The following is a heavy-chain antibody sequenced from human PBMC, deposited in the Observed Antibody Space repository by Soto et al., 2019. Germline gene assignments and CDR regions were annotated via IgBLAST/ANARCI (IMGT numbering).Heavy chain of an antibody. Sequence: EVQLLESGGGLVQPGGSLRLSCAASGFTFSSYAMSWVRQAPGKGLEWVSAISGSGGSTYYADSVKGRFTISRDNSKNTLYLQMNSLRAEDTAVYYCAKDSEHDYCDYSPGWIDYWGQGTLVTVSS. V-gene: IGHV3-23*01. CDR1: GFTFSSYA. D-gene: IGHD4-17*01. CDR3: AKDSEHDYCDYSPGWIDY. CDR2: ISGSGGST. J-gene: IGHJ4*02.